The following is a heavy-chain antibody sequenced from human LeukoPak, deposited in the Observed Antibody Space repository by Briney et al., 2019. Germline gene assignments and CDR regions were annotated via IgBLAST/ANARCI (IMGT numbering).Heavy chain of an antibody. D-gene: IGHD6-6*01. CDR2: IYYSGST. Sequence: SETLSLTCTVSGGSISSYYWSWIRQPPGKGLEWIGYIYYSGSTNYNPSLKSRVTISVDTSKNQFSLKLSSVTAADTAVYYCARDRRSPIAARPCWFDPWGQGTLVTVSS. J-gene: IGHJ5*02. CDR1: GGSISSYY. CDR3: ARDRRSPIAARPCWFDP. V-gene: IGHV4-59*01.